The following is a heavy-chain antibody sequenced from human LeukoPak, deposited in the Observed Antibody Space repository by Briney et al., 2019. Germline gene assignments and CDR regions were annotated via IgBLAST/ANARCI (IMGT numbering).Heavy chain of an antibody. CDR3: ASNTGTVFDY. D-gene: IGHD7-27*01. V-gene: IGHV4-59*11. CDR2: VYYSGST. Sequence: SETLSLTCTVSGGSISSHYWSWIRQPPGKGLEWIGYVYYSGSTEYNPSLRSRVTISLEMSKRQFSLNLTSVTAADTAVYYCASNTGTVFDYWGQGALVTVSS. CDR1: GGSISSHY. J-gene: IGHJ4*02.